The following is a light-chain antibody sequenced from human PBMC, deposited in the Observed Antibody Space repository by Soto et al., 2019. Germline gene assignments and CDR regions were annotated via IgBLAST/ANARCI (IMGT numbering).Light chain of an antibody. CDR3: QQRFDWPKIT. Sequence: EILLTQSPATLSFSPGERVTPSVRASQSVSNYLAWYQQKPGQAPRLLVSAASNRATGIPARFSGSGSGTDFTLAISSLEPEDFGVFYCQQRFDWPKITFGQGTRLEIK. J-gene: IGKJ5*01. V-gene: IGKV3-11*01. CDR2: AAS. CDR1: QSVSNY.